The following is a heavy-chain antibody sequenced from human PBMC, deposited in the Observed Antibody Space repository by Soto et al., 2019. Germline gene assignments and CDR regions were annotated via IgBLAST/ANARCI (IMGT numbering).Heavy chain of an antibody. V-gene: IGHV3-53*04. J-gene: IGHJ6*03. CDR1: GVTVSSNY. Sequence: GGSLKLSCAASGVTVSSNYMSWVRQAPGKGLEWVSVIFSGGSTYYADSVKGRFTISRHNSKNTLYLQMNSLRAEDTAVYYCARSYGSGLYYYYLDVWGKGTTVTVSS. D-gene: IGHD3-10*01. CDR2: IFSGGST. CDR3: ARSYGSGLYYYYLDV.